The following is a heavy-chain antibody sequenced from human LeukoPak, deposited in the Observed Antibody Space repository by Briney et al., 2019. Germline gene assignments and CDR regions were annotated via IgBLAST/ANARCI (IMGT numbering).Heavy chain of an antibody. CDR1: GGSFSGYY. D-gene: IGHD6-13*01. Sequence: SETLSLTCAVYGGSFSGYYWNWIRQPPGKGLEWIGEINHSGSTNYNPSLKSRVTISVDTSKNQFSLKLSSVTAADTAVYYCARGPYRAAARGGYYFDYRGQGTLVTVSS. V-gene: IGHV4-34*01. CDR2: INHSGST. J-gene: IGHJ4*02. CDR3: ARGPYRAAARGGYYFDY.